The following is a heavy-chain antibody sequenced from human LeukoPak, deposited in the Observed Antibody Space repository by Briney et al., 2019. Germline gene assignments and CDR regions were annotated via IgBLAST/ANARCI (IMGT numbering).Heavy chain of an antibody. V-gene: IGHV1-8*02. D-gene: IGHD3-16*01. CDR1: GGTFSSYA. CDR3: ARNTFGGVVGN. J-gene: IGHJ4*02. CDR2: MNPNSGNT. Sequence: ASVKVSCKASGGTFSSYAISWVRQATGQGLEWMGWMNPNSGNTGYAQKFQGRVTMTRNTSISTAYMELSSLRSEDTAVYYCARNTFGGVVGNWGQGTLVTVSS.